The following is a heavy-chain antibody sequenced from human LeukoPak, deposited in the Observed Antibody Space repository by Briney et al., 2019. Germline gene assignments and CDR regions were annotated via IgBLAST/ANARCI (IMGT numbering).Heavy chain of an antibody. D-gene: IGHD3-16*01. CDR2: ISYDGSNK. J-gene: IGHJ5*02. CDR3: ARDYASLNWFDP. CDR1: GFTFSSYA. Sequence: GGSLRLSCAASGFTFSSYAMHWVRQAPGKGLEWVAVISYDGSNKYYADSVKGRFTISRDNSKNTLYLQMNSLRAEDTAVYYCARDYASLNWFDPWGQGTLVTVSS. V-gene: IGHV3-30*04.